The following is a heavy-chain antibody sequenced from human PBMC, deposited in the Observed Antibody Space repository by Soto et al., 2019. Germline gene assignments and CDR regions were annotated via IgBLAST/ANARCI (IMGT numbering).Heavy chain of an antibody. CDR3: ARDHGGGATKHCDY. J-gene: IGHJ4*02. Sequence: QVQLVESGGGVVQPGRSLRLSCAASGFTFSSYGMHWVRQAPGKGLEWVAVIWYDGSNKYYADSVKGRFTISRDNSKNTLYLQMNSLRVEDTAVYYCARDHGGGATKHCDYWGQGTLVTVSS. CDR1: GFTFSSYG. CDR2: IWYDGSNK. V-gene: IGHV3-33*01. D-gene: IGHD1-26*01.